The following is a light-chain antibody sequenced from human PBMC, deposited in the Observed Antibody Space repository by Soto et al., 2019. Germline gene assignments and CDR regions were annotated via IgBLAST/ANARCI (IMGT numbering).Light chain of an antibody. Sequence: NFMLTQPHSVSESPGKTVTISCTGSSGSIASNYVQWYQQRPGSAPNTVIYEDNLRPSGVPDRFSGSIDTSSNSASLFISGLKTEDEADYFCQSYDGGWVFGGGTKLTVL. J-gene: IGLJ3*02. V-gene: IGLV6-57*02. CDR3: QSYDGGWV. CDR2: EDN. CDR1: SGSIASNY.